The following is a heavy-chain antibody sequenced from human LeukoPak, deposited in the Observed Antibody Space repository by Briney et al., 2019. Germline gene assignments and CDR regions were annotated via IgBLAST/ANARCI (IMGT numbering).Heavy chain of an antibody. CDR2: IKQDGSEK. Sequence: PGGSLRLSCAASGFTFSNNWMSWVRQAPGKGLEWVANIKQDGSEKYYADSVKGRFTISRDTAKNTLYLQMNSLRAGDTAVYYCARVGGFGQVDYWGQGTLVTVSS. J-gene: IGHJ4*02. V-gene: IGHV3-7*01. D-gene: IGHD3-10*01. CDR1: GFTFSNNW. CDR3: ARVGGFGQVDY.